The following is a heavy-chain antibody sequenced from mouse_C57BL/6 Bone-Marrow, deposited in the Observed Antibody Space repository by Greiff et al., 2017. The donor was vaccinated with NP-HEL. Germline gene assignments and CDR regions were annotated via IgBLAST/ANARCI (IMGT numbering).Heavy chain of an antibody. J-gene: IGHJ3*01. CDR3: ARPYRGGFAY. D-gene: IGHD2-12*01. Sequence: VQLQESGPELVRPGASVKISCKAPGYTFTSHGMQWVRQRPGQGLEWIGEIFPGSGSTYYNEKFKGKATLTVDTSSSTAYMQLSSLTSEDSAVYFCARPYRGGFAYWGQGTLVTVSA. CDR2: IFPGSGST. CDR1: GYTFTSHG. V-gene: IGHV1-56*01.